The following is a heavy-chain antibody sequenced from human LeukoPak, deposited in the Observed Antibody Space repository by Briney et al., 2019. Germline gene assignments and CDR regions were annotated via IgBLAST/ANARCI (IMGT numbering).Heavy chain of an antibody. D-gene: IGHD2-2*01. Sequence: ASVKVSCKASGDTFSQYAISWVRQAPGQGLEWMGGIIPIFGVTNYAQKYQGRVTITADRSTDTVYMHLRSLRFEDTGVYYCASPPAAKGVSWGQGTLVTVSS. J-gene: IGHJ5*02. CDR1: GDTFSQYA. CDR3: ASPPAAKGVS. CDR2: IIPIFGVT. V-gene: IGHV1-69*10.